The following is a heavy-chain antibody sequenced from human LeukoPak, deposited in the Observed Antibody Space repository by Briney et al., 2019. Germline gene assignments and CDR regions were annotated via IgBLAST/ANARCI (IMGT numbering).Heavy chain of an antibody. V-gene: IGHV3-20*04. Sequence: GGSLRLSCAASGFTFDDYGMSWVRQAPGKGLEWVSGINWNGGSTGYADSVKGRFTISRDNAKNSLYLQMNSLRAEDTALYYCARDLYYYDSSGYSADAFDIWGQGTMVTVSS. J-gene: IGHJ3*02. D-gene: IGHD3-22*01. CDR1: GFTFDDYG. CDR2: INWNGGST. CDR3: ARDLYYYDSSGYSADAFDI.